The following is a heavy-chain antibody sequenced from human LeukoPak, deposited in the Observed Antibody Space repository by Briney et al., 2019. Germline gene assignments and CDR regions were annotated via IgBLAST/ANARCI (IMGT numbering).Heavy chain of an antibody. Sequence: ASVKVSCKASGYTFTSYGISRVRQAPGQGLEWMGWISAYNGNTNYAQKLQGRVTMTTDTSTSTAYMELRSLRSDDTAVYYCARDRRTARAAGSWFDPWGQGTLVTVSS. V-gene: IGHV1-18*01. CDR1: GYTFTSYG. J-gene: IGHJ5*02. CDR3: ARDRRTARAAGSWFDP. D-gene: IGHD2-15*01. CDR2: ISAYNGNT.